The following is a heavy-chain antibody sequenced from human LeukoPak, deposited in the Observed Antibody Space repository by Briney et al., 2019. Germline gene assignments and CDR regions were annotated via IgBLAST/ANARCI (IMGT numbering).Heavy chain of an antibody. CDR2: INPNSGGT. D-gene: IGHD2-2*03. CDR1: GYTFTDYY. J-gene: IGHJ4*02. CDR3: ARDGYCSSISCYNFDY. Sequence: ASVKVSCKASGYTFTDYYIHWVRQAPGQGLEWMGWINPNSGGTNYAQKFQGRVTMTRDTSIRTAYMELSRLRSDDTAIYYCARDGYCSSISCYNFDYWGQGTLVTVSS. V-gene: IGHV1-2*02.